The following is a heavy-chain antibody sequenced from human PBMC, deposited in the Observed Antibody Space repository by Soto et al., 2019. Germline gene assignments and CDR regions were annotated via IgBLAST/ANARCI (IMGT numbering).Heavy chain of an antibody. CDR3: ARGGRQYGSSGYLARLDP. J-gene: IGHJ5*02. CDR2: IYYSGST. Sequence: PSETLSLTCTVSGGSISSGDYYWSWIRQPPGKGLEWIGYIYYSGSTYYNPSLKSRVTISVDTSKNQFSLKLSSVTAADTAVYYCARGGRQYGSSGYLARLDPWGQGTLVTVSS. CDR1: GGSISSGDYY. D-gene: IGHD6-13*01. V-gene: IGHV4-30-4*01.